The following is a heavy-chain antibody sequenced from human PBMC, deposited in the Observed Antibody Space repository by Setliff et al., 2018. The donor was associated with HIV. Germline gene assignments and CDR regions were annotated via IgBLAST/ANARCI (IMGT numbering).Heavy chain of an antibody. CDR2: INHSGST. J-gene: IGHJ4*02. Sequence: SETLSLTCAVYGGSFSGYYWNWIRQPPGKGLEWIGEINHSGSTNYNPSLKSRVTISVDTSKNQFSLNLSSVTAADTAVYYCARGWGSSWYGFDYWGQGTLVTVSS. CDR1: GGSFSGYY. D-gene: IGHD6-13*01. V-gene: IGHV4-34*01. CDR3: ARGWGSSWYGFDY.